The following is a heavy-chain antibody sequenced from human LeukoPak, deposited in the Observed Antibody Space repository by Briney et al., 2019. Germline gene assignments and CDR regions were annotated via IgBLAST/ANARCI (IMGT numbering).Heavy chain of an antibody. CDR2: ISTDGSSS. J-gene: IGHJ6*02. CDR3: ASYLTSIPSGMDV. Sequence: GGSLRLSCAASGFTFSRYWMHWLRQGPGRGLVWVSRISTDGSSSTYADSVKGRFTISRDNGKNTLYLQMNSLRAEDTAVYYCASYLTSIPSGMDVWGQGTTVIVSS. V-gene: IGHV3-74*01. D-gene: IGHD2/OR15-2a*01. CDR1: GFTFSRYW.